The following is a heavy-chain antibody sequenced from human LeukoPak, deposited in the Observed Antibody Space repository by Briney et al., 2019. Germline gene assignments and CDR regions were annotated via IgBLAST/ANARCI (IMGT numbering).Heavy chain of an antibody. Sequence: ETLSLTCTVSGGSINSSTYFWGWIRQPPGKGLEWVANIKQDGSEKYYVDSVKGRFTISRDNAKNSLYLQMNSLRAEDTAVYYCARVPSLSPHAAFDIWGQGTMVTVSS. CDR3: ARVPSLSPHAAFDI. V-gene: IGHV3-7*01. CDR1: GGSINSSTYF. CDR2: IKQDGSEK. J-gene: IGHJ3*02. D-gene: IGHD3-16*02.